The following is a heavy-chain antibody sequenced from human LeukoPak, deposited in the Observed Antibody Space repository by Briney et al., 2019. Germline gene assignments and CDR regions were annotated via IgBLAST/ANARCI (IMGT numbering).Heavy chain of an antibody. CDR2: INHSGST. J-gene: IGHJ4*02. CDR1: GGSFSGYY. CDR3: ARGQWFGAQRITPTRY. Sequence: PSETLSLTCAVYGGSFSGYYWSWIRQPPGKGLEWIGEINHSGSTNYNPSLKSRVTISVDTSKNQFSLKLSSVTAADTAVYYCARGQWFGAQRITPTRYWGQGTLVTVSS. V-gene: IGHV4-34*01. D-gene: IGHD3-10*01.